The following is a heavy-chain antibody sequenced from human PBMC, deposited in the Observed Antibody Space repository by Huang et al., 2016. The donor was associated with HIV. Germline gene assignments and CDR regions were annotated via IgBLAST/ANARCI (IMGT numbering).Heavy chain of an antibody. J-gene: IGHJ3*02. Sequence: QVQLQESGPGLMKPSETLSLTCTVSGASINNGGYYWSWIRQPPGKGLEWIGYIYFSGNTHYNPSLKSRVSISIDTSKNQFSLSLKSVTATDTALYFCAREGVYDNTGHRGAAFDIWGRGTMVTVSS. CDR3: AREGVYDNTGHRGAAFDI. CDR1: GASINNGGYY. D-gene: IGHD3-22*01. V-gene: IGHV4-30-4*08. CDR2: IYFSGNT.